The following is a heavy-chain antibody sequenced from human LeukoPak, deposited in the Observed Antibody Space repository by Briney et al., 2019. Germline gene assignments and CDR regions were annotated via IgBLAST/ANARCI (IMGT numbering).Heavy chain of an antibody. CDR2: IYYSGST. CDR1: GGSISSYY. J-gene: IGHJ4*02. V-gene: IGHV4-59*01. Sequence: TETLSLTCTVSGGSISSYYWSWIRQPPGKGLEWIGYIYYSGSTNYNPSLKSRVTISVDTSKNQFSLKLSSVTAADTAVYYCARGRDFDYWGQGTLVTVSS. CDR3: ARGRDFDY.